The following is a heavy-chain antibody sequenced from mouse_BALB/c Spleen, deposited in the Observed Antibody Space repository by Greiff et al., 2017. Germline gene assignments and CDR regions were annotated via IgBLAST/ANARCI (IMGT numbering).Heavy chain of an antibody. V-gene: IGHV1-5*01. J-gene: IGHJ2*01. CDR3: TRGDVDD. D-gene: IGHD3-3*01. CDR2: IYPGNSDT. CDR1: GYTFTSYW. Sequence: EVQLQQSGTVLARPGASVKMSCKASGYTFTSYWMHWVKQKPGQGLEWIGAIYPGNSDTSYNQKFKGKAKLTAVTSTSTAYMVLSSLTNGDSAVYYCTRGDVDDGGPGTTLTVSA.